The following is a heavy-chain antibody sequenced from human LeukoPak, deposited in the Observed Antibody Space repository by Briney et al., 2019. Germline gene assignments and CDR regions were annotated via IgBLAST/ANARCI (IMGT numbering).Heavy chain of an antibody. CDR1: GGSISSSRHY. Sequence: PSETLSLTCTVSGGSISSSRHYWGWLRQPPGKGLEWIGNILYSGSTNYNPSLKSRVTISVDTSKNQFSLKLSSVTAADTADYYCVRRVAGSGYRDYWGQGTLVTVSS. CDR2: ILYSGST. CDR3: VRRVAGSGYRDY. D-gene: IGHD3-22*01. J-gene: IGHJ4*02. V-gene: IGHV4-39*01.